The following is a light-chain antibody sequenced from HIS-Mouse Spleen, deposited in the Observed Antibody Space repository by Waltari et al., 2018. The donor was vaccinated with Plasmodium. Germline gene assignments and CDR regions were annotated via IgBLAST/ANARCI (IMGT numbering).Light chain of an antibody. CDR3: YSTDSSGNHRV. J-gene: IGLJ3*02. V-gene: IGLV3-10*01. CDR1: ALPKNY. CDR2: EVS. Sequence: SYELTQPPSVSVSPGHTARITCSGDALPKNYAYWYQQKSGQAPGLVIYEVSKRPPGIPGGLSGPSSGTMATLTISGAQVEDEADYYCYSTDSSGNHRVFGGGTKLTVL.